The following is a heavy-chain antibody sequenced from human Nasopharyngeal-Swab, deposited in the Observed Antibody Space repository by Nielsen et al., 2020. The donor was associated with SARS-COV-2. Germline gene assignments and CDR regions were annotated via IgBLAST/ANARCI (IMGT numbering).Heavy chain of an antibody. Sequence: SETLSLTCTVSGGSIISSSYYWGWIRQPPGKGLEWIGSIYYSESTYYTPSLKSRVTISVDTSKNQFSLKLNSVTAADTAVYYCARGYSYGECFQHWGQGTLVTVSS. CDR1: GGSIISSSYY. V-gene: IGHV4-39*07. CDR2: IYYSEST. CDR3: ARGYSYGECFQH. D-gene: IGHD5-18*01. J-gene: IGHJ1*01.